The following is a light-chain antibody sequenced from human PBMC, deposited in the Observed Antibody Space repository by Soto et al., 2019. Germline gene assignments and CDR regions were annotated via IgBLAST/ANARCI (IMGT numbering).Light chain of an antibody. CDR3: SSYTTSNTPLYV. J-gene: IGLJ1*01. CDR2: EVS. Sequence: QSVLTQPGSVSGSPGQSITTSSNRTSSDTAGYNYVSWYQQHPGKAPKLMIYEVSNRPSGVSNRVSGSQSGNTASLTISGLQAEDEANYYCSSYTTSNTPLYVFGTGTKVTVL. V-gene: IGLV2-14*01. CDR1: SSDTAGYNY.